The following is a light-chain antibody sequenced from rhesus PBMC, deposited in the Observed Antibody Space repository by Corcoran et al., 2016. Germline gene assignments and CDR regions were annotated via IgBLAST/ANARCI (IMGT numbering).Light chain of an antibody. V-gene: IGKV2-91*01. J-gene: IGKJ4*01. CDR1: QSLLHSNGYSY. Sequence: DIVMTQTPLSLPVTPGEPASISCRSSQSLLHSNGYSYLFWYLQKPGRSPQLLIYLGSNRASGVPDRFSGNGSDTEFTLEISRVEAEDVGVYYCLQDIQLPLTFGGGTKVEIK. CDR3: LQDIQLPLT. CDR2: LGS.